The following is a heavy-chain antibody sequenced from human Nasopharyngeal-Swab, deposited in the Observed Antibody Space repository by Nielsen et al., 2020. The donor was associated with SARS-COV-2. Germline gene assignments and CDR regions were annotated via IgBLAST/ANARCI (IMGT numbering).Heavy chain of an antibody. J-gene: IGHJ6*02. Sequence: GGSLRLSCAASGFTFGDYAMHWVRQAPGKGLEWVSGISWNSGSIGYADSVKGRFTISRDNAKNSLYLQMNSLRAEDTALYYCAKGVVAATLFGMDVWGQGTTVTVSS. CDR1: GFTFGDYA. CDR2: ISWNSGSI. CDR3: AKGVVAATLFGMDV. D-gene: IGHD2-15*01. V-gene: IGHV3-9*01.